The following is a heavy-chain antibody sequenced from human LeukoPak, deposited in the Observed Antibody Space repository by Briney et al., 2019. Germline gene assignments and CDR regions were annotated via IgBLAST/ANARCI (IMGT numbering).Heavy chain of an antibody. D-gene: IGHD1-26*01. Sequence: NPSETLSLTCTVSGGSISSYYWSWIRQPPGKGLEWIGHIYYSGSTNYNPSLKSRVTISIDTSKNQFSLKLSSVTAADTAVYYCARGTPDSGTYYPFDYWGQGTLVTVSS. J-gene: IGHJ4*02. CDR3: ARGTPDSGTYYPFDY. CDR1: GGSISSYY. V-gene: IGHV4-59*01. CDR2: IYYSGST.